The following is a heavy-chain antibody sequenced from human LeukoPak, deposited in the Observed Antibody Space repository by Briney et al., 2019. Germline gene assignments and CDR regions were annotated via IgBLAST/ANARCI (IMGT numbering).Heavy chain of an antibody. Sequence: ASVKVSCKASGYTFTSYDINWVRQATGQGLEWMGWMNPNSGNTGYAQKFQGRATMTRNTSISTAYMELSSLRSEDTAGYYCARGSLTWFGEPLADYWGQGTLVTVSS. D-gene: IGHD3-10*01. CDR3: ARGSLTWFGEPLADY. V-gene: IGHV1-8*01. CDR2: MNPNSGNT. J-gene: IGHJ4*02. CDR1: GYTFTSYD.